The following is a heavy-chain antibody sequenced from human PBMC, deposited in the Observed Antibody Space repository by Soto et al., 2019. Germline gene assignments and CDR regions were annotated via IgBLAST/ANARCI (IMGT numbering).Heavy chain of an antibody. V-gene: IGHV3-74*01. D-gene: IGHD3-10*01. Sequence: EVQLVESGGGLVQSGGSLRLSCAASGFTFSSYWMHWVRQAPGKGLVWVSRIKGDGISTNYADSVKGRFTISRDNAKDTVFLQMSGLSADDTAVYYCARGAMGNYYNDYWGQGTVVTVSS. CDR3: ARGAMGNYYNDY. CDR1: GFTFSSYW. J-gene: IGHJ4*02. CDR2: IKGDGIST.